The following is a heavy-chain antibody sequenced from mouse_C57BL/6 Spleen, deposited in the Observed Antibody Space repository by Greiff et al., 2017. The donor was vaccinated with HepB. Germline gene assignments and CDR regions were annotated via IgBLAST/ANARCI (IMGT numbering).Heavy chain of an antibody. V-gene: IGHV2-2*01. D-gene: IGHD1-1*01. Sequence: VKLQESGPGLVQPSQSLSITCTVSGFSLTSYGVHWVRQSPGQGLEWLGVIWSGGSTDYNAAFISRLSISKDNSKSQVFFKMNSLQADDTAIYYCARSSYGSTYYYAMDYWGQGTSVTVSS. CDR2: IWSGGST. CDR3: ARSSYGSTYYYAMDY. J-gene: IGHJ4*01. CDR1: GFSLTSYG.